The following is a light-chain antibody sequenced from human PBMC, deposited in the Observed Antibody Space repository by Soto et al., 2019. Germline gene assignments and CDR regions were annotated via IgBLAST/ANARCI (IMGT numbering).Light chain of an antibody. V-gene: IGKV1-5*01. J-gene: IGKJ5*01. CDR1: QSISSW. CDR3: QQYTTYPIT. CDR2: DAS. Sequence: DIQMTQSPSTLSASVGDSVTISCRASQSISSWLAWYQQQPRKAPKLLIYDASSLESGVPSRFSGSGSGTEFTLTISSLQSDDFAPYYCQQYTTYPITFGQGTRLEIK.